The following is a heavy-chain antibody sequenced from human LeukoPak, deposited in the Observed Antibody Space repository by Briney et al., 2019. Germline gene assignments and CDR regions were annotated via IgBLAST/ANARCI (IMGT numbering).Heavy chain of an antibody. CDR1: GGSISSSSYY. V-gene: IGHV4-39*02. CDR3: ARLTLTGVGGRGWFGS. CDR2: IYYSGST. J-gene: IGHJ5*01. D-gene: IGHD3-3*01. Sequence: PSETLSLTCTVSGGSISSSSYYWGWIRQPPGKGLEWIGSIYYSGSTYYNPSLTSRVTISADTSKNHLSLTVNSVTAADTASYYCARLTLTGVGGRGWFGSWGQGALVIVSS.